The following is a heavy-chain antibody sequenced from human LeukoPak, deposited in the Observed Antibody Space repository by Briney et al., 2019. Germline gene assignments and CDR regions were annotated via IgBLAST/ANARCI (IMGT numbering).Heavy chain of an antibody. D-gene: IGHD3-22*01. CDR2: ISSSSSYI. CDR1: GFTFSSYS. V-gene: IGHV3-21*01. J-gene: IGHJ4*02. CDR3: AARRGGYYDSSGYYYPFDY. Sequence: PGGSLRLSCAASGFTFSSYSMNWVRQAPGKGLEWVSSISSSSSYIYYADSVKGRFTISRDNAKNSLYLQMNSLRAEDTAVYYCAARRGGYYDSSGYYYPFDYWGQGTLVTVSP.